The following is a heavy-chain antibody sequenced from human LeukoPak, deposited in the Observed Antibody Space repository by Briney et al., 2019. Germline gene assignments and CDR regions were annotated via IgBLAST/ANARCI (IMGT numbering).Heavy chain of an antibody. V-gene: IGHV3-30*18. CDR2: ISYDGSNK. J-gene: IGHJ4*02. D-gene: IGHD3-10*01. CDR3: AKDGSGLTYYFDY. CDR1: GFTFSSYG. Sequence: GGSLRLSCAASGFTFSSYGMHWVRQAPGKGLEWVAVISYDGSNKYYADSVKGRFTISRDNSKNTLYLQMNSLRAEDTAVYYCAKDGSGLTYYFDYWGRGTLVIVSS.